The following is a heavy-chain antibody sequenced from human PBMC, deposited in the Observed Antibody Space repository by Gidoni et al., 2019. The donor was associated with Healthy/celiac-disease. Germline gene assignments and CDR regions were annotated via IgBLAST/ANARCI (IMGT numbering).Heavy chain of an antibody. CDR2: IYPGDSDT. J-gene: IGHJ4*02. Sequence: EVQLVQSGAEVKKPGEYLKISCQGSGYSCTRHWIGWVRQMPGKGLEWMGIIYPGDSDTRYSPSFQGKFTVSADKSISTAYLQWSSLKASDTAMYYCARQRRPSGSYTPPGYWGQGTLVTVSS. CDR1: GYSCTRHW. D-gene: IGHD1-26*01. CDR3: ARQRRPSGSYTPPGY. V-gene: IGHV5-51*01.